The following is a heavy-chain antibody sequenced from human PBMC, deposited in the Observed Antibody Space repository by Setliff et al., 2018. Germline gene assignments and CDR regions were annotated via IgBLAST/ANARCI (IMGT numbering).Heavy chain of an antibody. D-gene: IGHD4-17*01. J-gene: IGHJ4*02. CDR3: ATEGPYGDYRTFDY. Sequence: ASVKVSCKVSGYTLTELSMHWVRQAPGKGLEWMGGFDPEDGETIYAQKFQGIVTMTEDTSTDTAYMELRSLRSEDTAVYYCATEGPYGDYRTFDYCGQGTLVTVSS. CDR2: FDPEDGET. CDR1: GYTLTELS. V-gene: IGHV1-24*01.